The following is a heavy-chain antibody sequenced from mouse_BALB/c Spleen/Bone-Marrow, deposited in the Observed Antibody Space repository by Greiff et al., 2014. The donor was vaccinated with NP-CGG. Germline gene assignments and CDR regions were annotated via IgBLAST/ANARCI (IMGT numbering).Heavy chain of an antibody. CDR1: GFNIKDTF. Sequence: EVKLQESGAELVKPGASVKLSCAASGFNIKDTFIHWVKQRPEQGLEWIGSIDPANDNSKFDPKFQSKATLTADTSSNTAYLQLSSLTSEDTAVYFCTRNYVSHYFDYWGQGTTLTVSS. CDR2: IDPANDNS. V-gene: IGHV14-3*02. CDR3: TRNYVSHYFDY. J-gene: IGHJ2*01. D-gene: IGHD1-1*01.